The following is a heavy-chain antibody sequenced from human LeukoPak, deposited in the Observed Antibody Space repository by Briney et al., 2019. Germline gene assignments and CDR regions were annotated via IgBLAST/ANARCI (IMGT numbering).Heavy chain of an antibody. CDR2: ISSSSSYI. CDR1: GFTFSSYS. J-gene: IGHJ6*02. D-gene: IGHD3-9*01. Sequence: PGVSLRLSCAASGFTFSSYSMNWVRQAPGKGLEWVSSISSSSSYIYYADSVKGRFTISRDNAKNSLYLQMNSLRAEDTAVYYCARDNSVDILTGYYVQYYCYGMDVWGQGTTVTVSS. V-gene: IGHV3-21*01. CDR3: ARDNSVDILTGYYVQYYCYGMDV.